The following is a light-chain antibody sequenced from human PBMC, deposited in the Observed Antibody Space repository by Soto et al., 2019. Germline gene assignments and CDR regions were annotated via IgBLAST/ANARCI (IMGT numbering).Light chain of an antibody. V-gene: IGKV3-15*01. CDR3: QQYNNWPPWT. CDR2: GAS. CDR1: QSVNNK. J-gene: IGKJ1*01. Sequence: EIVMTQSPATLSVSPGERVTLSCRASQSVNNKVAWYQQKPGQAPRLLIYGASTRATGIPARFSGSGSGTEFTLTISSLQSEDFAVYYGQQYNNWPPWTFGQGTKVDIK.